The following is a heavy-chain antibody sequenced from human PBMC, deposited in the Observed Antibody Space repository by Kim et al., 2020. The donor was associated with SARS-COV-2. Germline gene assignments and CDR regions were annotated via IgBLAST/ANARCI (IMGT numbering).Heavy chain of an antibody. CDR3: AREYYDSSGYYYEYFQH. Sequence: ASVKVSCKASGYTFTSYGISWVRQAPGQGLEWMGWISAYNGNTNYAQKLQGRVTMTTDTSTSTAYMELRSLRSDDTAVYYCAREYYDSSGYYYEYFQHWGQGTLVTVSS. CDR2: ISAYNGNT. CDR1: GYTFTSYG. J-gene: IGHJ1*01. V-gene: IGHV1-18*01. D-gene: IGHD3-22*01.